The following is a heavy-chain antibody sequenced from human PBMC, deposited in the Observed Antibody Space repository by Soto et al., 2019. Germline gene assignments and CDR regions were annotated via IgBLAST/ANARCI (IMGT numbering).Heavy chain of an antibody. D-gene: IGHD6-13*01. CDR3: ARSYSSSWYGYYFDY. J-gene: IGHJ4*02. CDR1: GYTFTSYG. CDR2: ISAYNGNT. Sequence: GASVKVSCKASGYTFTSYGISWVRQAPGQGLEWMGWISAYNGNTNYAQKLQGRVTMTTDTSTSTAYMELRSLRSDDTAVYYCARSYSSSWYGYYFDYWGQGTLVTVSS. V-gene: IGHV1-18*04.